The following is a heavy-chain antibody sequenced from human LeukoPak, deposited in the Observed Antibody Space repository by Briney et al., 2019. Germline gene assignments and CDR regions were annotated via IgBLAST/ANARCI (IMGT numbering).Heavy chain of an antibody. V-gene: IGHV4-38-2*01. Sequence: SETLSLTCAVSSYSISSGSYWGWIRQPPGKGLEWIGSIYYSGTTYYNPSLKSRVTISVDTSKNQFSLKLSSVTAADTAVYYCARARGGTYADFDYWGQGTLVTVSS. CDR3: ARARGGTYADFDY. CDR2: IYYSGTT. D-gene: IGHD1-26*01. CDR1: SYSISSGSY. J-gene: IGHJ4*02.